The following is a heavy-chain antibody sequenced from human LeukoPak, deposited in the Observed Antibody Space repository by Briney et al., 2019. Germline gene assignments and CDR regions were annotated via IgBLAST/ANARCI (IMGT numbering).Heavy chain of an antibody. CDR3: ARAGNDYGDYSWFDP. CDR2: IYYSGST. V-gene: IGHV4-39*07. D-gene: IGHD4-17*01. Sequence: PSETPSLTCTVSGGSISSSSYYWGWIRQPPGKGLEWIGSIYYSGSTYYNPSLKSRVTISVDTSKNQFSLKLSSVTAADTAVYYCARAGNDYGDYSWFDPWGQGTLVTVSS. J-gene: IGHJ5*02. CDR1: GGSISSSSYY.